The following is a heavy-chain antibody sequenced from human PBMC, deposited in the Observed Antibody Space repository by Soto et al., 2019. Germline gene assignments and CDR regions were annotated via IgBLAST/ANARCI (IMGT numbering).Heavy chain of an antibody. Sequence: EVQLAESGGGLVKPGGSLRVSCAASGFTFSGYTMNWVRQAPGKGLEWVSSISSSSIYIYYADSVKGRFTISRDNAKNSLYLQMNSLRDEDTAVYYCATGSGSYSNWGQGTLVTVSS. J-gene: IGHJ4*02. D-gene: IGHD1-26*01. CDR1: GFTFSGYT. CDR2: ISSSSIYI. CDR3: ATGSGSYSN. V-gene: IGHV3-21*01.